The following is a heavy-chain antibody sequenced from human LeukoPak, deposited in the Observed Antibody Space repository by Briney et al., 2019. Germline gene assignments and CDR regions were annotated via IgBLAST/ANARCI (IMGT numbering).Heavy chain of an antibody. J-gene: IGHJ4*02. CDR2: IDSTSAYI. D-gene: IGHD3-3*01. CDR1: GFTFNNYI. V-gene: IGHV3-21*01. Sequence: PGGSLRLSCVASGFTFNNYIMNWVRQAPGKGLEWVSSIDSTSAYIYYEDSVKGRFTISRDNAKNSLFLQMTSLRAEDTAVYYCTRDPSIFGVAGDWGQGSLVTVSS. CDR3: TRDPSIFGVAGD.